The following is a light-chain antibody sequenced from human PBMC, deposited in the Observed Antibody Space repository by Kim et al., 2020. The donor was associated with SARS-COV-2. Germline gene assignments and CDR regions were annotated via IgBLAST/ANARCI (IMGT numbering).Light chain of an antibody. CDR1: SLRNYY. CDR3: NSRDSSGNHVI. Sequence: LGQTVRITCQGDSLRNYYASWYQQKPGQAPVVVIYGKNNRPSGIPDRFSGSSSRNTASLTITGTQAEDEADYYCNSRDSSGNHVIFGGGTQLTVL. CDR2: GKN. J-gene: IGLJ2*01. V-gene: IGLV3-19*01.